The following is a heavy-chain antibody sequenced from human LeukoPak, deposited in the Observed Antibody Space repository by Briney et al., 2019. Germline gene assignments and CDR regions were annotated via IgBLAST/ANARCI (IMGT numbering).Heavy chain of an antibody. J-gene: IGHJ4*02. CDR1: GYTFSDYY. CDR3: ARGYCSAGGCYEFDS. Sequence: ASVKVSCKASGYTFSDYYIHWVRQAPGQGLEWMGWFNPKNGGTNFAQNFRGRVTMTRDTSVTTAYVELSRLTSDDTAVYYCARGYCSAGGCYEFDSWGQGTLVTVSS. CDR2: FNPKNGGT. V-gene: IGHV1-2*02. D-gene: IGHD2-15*01.